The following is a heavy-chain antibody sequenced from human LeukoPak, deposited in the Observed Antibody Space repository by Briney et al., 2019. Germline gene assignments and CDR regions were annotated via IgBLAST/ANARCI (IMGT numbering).Heavy chain of an antibody. CDR1: GGSISSSSYY. J-gene: IGHJ6*03. V-gene: IGHV4-39*01. CDR3: ARQIYYYYYMDV. CDR2: IYYSGST. Sequence: SETLSLTCTVSGGSISSSSYYWGWIRQPPGEGLEWIGSIYYSGSTYYNPSLKSRVTISVDTSKNQFSLKLSSVTAADTAVYYCARQIYYYYYMDVWGKGTTVTVSS.